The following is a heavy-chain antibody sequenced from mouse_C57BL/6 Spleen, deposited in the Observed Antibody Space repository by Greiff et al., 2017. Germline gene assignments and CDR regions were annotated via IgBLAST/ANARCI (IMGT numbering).Heavy chain of an antibody. CDR1: GFTFNTYA. CDR2: IRSKSSNYAT. Sequence: EVMLVESGGGLVQPKGSLKLSCAASGFTFNTYAMHWVRQAPGKGLEWVARIRSKSSNYATYYADSVKDRFTISRDDSQSMLYLQMNNLKTEETAMYYCVREDYYGSSWYFDVWGTGTTVTVSS. CDR3: VREDYYGSSWYFDV. V-gene: IGHV10-3*01. J-gene: IGHJ1*03. D-gene: IGHD1-1*01.